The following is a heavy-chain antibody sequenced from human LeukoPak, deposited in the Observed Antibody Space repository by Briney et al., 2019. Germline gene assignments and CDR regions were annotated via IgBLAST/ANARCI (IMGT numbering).Heavy chain of an antibody. CDR2: VYDSGST. Sequence: SETLSLICTVSGGSISSYYWSWIRQPPGKGLEWIAYVYDSGSTNYNPSLKSRVTMSVDTSKNPFSLKLSSVTAADTAVYYCARSRDSGYPPYFAYWGQGTLVTVSS. CDR3: ARSRDSGYPPYFAY. V-gene: IGHV4-59*01. D-gene: IGHD3-22*01. CDR1: GGSISSYY. J-gene: IGHJ1*01.